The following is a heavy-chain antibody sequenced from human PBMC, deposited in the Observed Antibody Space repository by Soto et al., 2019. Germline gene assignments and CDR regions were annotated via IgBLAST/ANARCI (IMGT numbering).Heavy chain of an antibody. CDR3: ARDQFSTSPGNYYYYYGMDV. D-gene: IGHD6-6*01. Sequence: QVQLVQSGAEVKKPGSSVKVSCKASGGTFSRYTITWVRQAPGEGLVWMGGVIAPFGTPNYAQKFQGRVTITADESTNTAYMELSSLRSEDTAVYYCARDQFSTSPGNYYYYYGMDVWGQGTMVTVSS. J-gene: IGHJ6*02. V-gene: IGHV1-69*01. CDR1: GGTFSRYT. CDR2: VIAPFGTP.